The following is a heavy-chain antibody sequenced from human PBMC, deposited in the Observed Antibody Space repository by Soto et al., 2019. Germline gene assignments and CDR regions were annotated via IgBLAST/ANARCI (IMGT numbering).Heavy chain of an antibody. V-gene: IGHV3-15*01. Sequence: GGSLRLSCAASGFTFSNAWMSWVRQAPGKGLEWVGRIKSKTDGGTTDYAAPVKGRFTISRDDSKNTLYLQMNSLKTEDTAVYYCTTDFPLRVRGSFGSGYWGQGTLVTVSS. J-gene: IGHJ4*02. CDR2: IKSKTDGGTT. D-gene: IGHD3-10*01. CDR3: TTDFPLRVRGSFGSGY. CDR1: GFTFSNAW.